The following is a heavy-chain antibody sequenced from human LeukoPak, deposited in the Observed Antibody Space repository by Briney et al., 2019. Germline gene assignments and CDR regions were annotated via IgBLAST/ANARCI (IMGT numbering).Heavy chain of an antibody. CDR3: AREGSDIVVVPAAIHYWFDP. V-gene: IGHV4-34*01. D-gene: IGHD2-2*01. J-gene: IGHJ5*02. CDR1: GGSFSGYY. Sequence: SETPSLTCAVYGGSFSGYYWSWIRQPPGKGLEWIGKINHSGSTNYNPSLKRRVTISVETSKNKFYLKLSYVTDADTAVYYCAREGSDIVVVPAAIHYWFDPWGQGTLVTVSS. CDR2: INHSGST.